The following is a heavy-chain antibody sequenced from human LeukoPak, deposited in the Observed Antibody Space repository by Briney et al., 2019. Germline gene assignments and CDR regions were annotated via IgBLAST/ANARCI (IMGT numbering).Heavy chain of an antibody. D-gene: IGHD3-10*01. J-gene: IGHJ4*02. V-gene: IGHV4-59*01. Sequence: SETLSLTCTVSGGSISSYYWSWIRQPPVKGLEWIGYIYYSGSTNYNPSLKSRVTISVDTSKNQFSLKLSSVTAADTAVYYCARALGPWYGSGSYYFDYWGQGTLVTVSS. CDR2: IYYSGST. CDR1: GGSISSYY. CDR3: ARALGPWYGSGSYYFDY.